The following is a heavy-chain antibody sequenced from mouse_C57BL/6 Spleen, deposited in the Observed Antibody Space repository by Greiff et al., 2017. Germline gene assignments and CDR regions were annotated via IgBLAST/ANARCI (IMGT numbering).Heavy chain of an antibody. Sequence: VQLQQSGAELVKPGASVKISCKASGYAFSSYWMNWVKQRPGKGLEWIGQIYPGDGDTTYNGKFKGKATLTADKSSSTAYMQLSSLTSEDSAVYFCASPPGLADGYYGCAYWGQGTLVTVSA. J-gene: IGHJ3*01. CDR2: IYPGDGDT. CDR1: GYAFSSYW. V-gene: IGHV1-80*01. CDR3: ASPPGLADGYYGCAY. D-gene: IGHD2-3*01.